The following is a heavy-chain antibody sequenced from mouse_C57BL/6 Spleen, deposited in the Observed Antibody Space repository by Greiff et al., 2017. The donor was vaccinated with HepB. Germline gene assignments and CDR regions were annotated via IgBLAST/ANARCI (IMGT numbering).Heavy chain of an antibody. CDR2: IDPNSGGT. CDR3: ARSDSSGYVGY. J-gene: IGHJ2*01. V-gene: IGHV1-72*01. CDR1: GYTFTSYW. Sequence: QVQLQQPGAELVKPGASVKLSCKASGYTFTSYWMHWVKQRPGRGLGWIGRIDPNSGGTKYNEKFKSKATLTVDKPSSTAYMQLSSLTSEDSAVYYCARSDSSGYVGYWGQGTTLTVSS. D-gene: IGHD3-2*02.